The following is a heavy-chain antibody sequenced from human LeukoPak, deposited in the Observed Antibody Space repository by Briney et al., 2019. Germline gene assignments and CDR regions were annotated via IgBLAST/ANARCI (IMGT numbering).Heavy chain of an antibody. CDR3: ARVSYDILTGYINFDY. D-gene: IGHD3-9*01. CDR1: GGSISSSSYY. Sequence: SETLSLTCTVSGGSISSSSYYWGWIRQPPGKGLEWIVRIYYSGSTYYNPSLKSRVTISVDTSKNQFSLKLSSVTAADTAVYYCARVSYDILTGYINFDYWGQGTLVTVSS. CDR2: IYYSGST. J-gene: IGHJ4*02. V-gene: IGHV4-39*07.